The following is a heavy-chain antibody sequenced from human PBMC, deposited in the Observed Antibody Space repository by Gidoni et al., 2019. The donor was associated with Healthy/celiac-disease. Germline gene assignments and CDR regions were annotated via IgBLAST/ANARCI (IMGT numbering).Heavy chain of an antibody. CDR3: ARELGMITFGGAAEMCWFDP. CDR1: GGSISSYY. CDR2: IYTSGST. V-gene: IGHV4-4*07. D-gene: IGHD3-16*01. Sequence: QGQLQESGAGLEKPSESLSLTCTVTGGSISSYYWSWIRQPAGKGLEWIGRIYTSGSTNYNPSLKSRVTMSVDTSKNQFSLKLSSVTAADTAVYYCARELGMITFGGAAEMCWFDPWGQGTLVTVSS. J-gene: IGHJ5*02.